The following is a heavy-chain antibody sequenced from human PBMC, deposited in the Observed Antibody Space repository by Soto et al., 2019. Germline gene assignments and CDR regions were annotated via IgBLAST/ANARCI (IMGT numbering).Heavy chain of an antibody. D-gene: IGHD4-17*01. V-gene: IGHV4-59*01. J-gene: IGHJ6*02. CDR3: ARVRRLTTNYYYYGMDV. CDR1: GGSISSYY. CDR2: IYYSGST. Sequence: SETLSLTCTVSGGSISSYYWSWIRQPPGKGLEWIGYIYYSGSTNYNPSLKSRVTISVDTSKNQFSLKLSSVTAADTAVYYCARVRRLTTNYYYYGMDVSCQGTTVTVSS.